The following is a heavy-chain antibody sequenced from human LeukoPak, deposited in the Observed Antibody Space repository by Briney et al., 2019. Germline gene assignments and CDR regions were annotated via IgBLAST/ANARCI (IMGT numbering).Heavy chain of an antibody. CDR1: GGSISSGGYS. V-gene: IGHV4-30-2*01. Sequence: SQTLSLTCAVSGGSISSGGYSWSWIRQAPGKGLEWIGSIYHGGNTYYNPSLKSRITISVDRSKNQFSLKLSSVTAADTAVYYCARAEYYFDYWGQGTLVTVSS. J-gene: IGHJ4*02. CDR3: ARAEYYFDY. CDR2: IYHGGNT.